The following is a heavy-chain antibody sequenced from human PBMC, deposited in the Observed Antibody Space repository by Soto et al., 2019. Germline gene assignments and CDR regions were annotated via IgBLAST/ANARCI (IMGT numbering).Heavy chain of an antibody. D-gene: IGHD2-21*01. Sequence: TSETLSLTCAVSGGSISSDYWWNWVRQPPGKGLEWIGEIYHSGSTNYNPSLKSRVTISVDKSKDRVSLTVRSVSAADTAVYYCAKRGARYSPFGLWGQGTLVTVSS. CDR2: IYHSGST. CDR3: AKRGARYSPFGL. J-gene: IGHJ4*02. V-gene: IGHV4-4*02. CDR1: GGSISSDYW.